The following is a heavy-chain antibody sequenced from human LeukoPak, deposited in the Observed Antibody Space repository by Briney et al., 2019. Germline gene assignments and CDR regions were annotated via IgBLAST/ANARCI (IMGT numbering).Heavy chain of an antibody. J-gene: IGHJ4*02. CDR3: AKDRCYDSSGLDY. D-gene: IGHD3-22*01. CDR2: IRGSGRST. V-gene: IGHV3-23*01. Sequence: PGGSLRLSCAASGFTFSSYAMSWVRQAPGKVLEWVSAIRGSGRSTYYADSVKGRFTISRDNSKNTLYLQVNSLRAEDTAVYYCAKDRCYDSSGLDYWGQGTLVTVSS. CDR1: GFTFSSYA.